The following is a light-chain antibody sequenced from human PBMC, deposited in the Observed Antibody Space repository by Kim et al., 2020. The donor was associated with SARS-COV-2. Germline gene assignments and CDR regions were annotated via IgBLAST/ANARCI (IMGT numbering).Light chain of an antibody. CDR3: QQYGGSPLFT. V-gene: IGKV3-20*01. J-gene: IGKJ3*01. Sequence: EIVLTQSPGILSLSPGERATLSCRASQSVSSSYLAWYQQIPGQAPRLLIYGASSRATGIPDRFSGSGSGTDFTLTISRLEPEDFAVYYCQQYGGSPLFTFGPGTKVDIK. CDR2: GAS. CDR1: QSVSSSY.